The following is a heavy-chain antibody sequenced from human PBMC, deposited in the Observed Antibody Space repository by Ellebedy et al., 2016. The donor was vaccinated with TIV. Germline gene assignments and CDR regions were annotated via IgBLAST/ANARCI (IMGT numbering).Heavy chain of an antibody. V-gene: IGHV3-30-3*01. D-gene: IGHD3-10*01. J-gene: IGHJ5*02. CDR1: GFTFSSYA. CDR3: ARVWYYYGSGSYPS. CDR2: ISYDGSNK. Sequence: GESLKISXAASGFTFSSYAMHWVRQAPGKGLEWVAVISYDGSNKYYADSVKGRFTISRDNSKNTLYLQMNSLRAEDTAVYYCARVWYYYGSGSYPSWGQGTLVTVSS.